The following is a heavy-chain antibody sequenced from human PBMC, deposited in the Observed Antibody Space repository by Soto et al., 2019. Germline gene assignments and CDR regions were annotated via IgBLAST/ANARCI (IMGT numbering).Heavy chain of an antibody. D-gene: IGHD3-10*01. CDR1: GYTFTSYY. V-gene: IGHV1-46*01. Sequence: QVQLVQSGAEVKKPGASVKVSCKASGYTFTSYYMHWVRQAPGQGLEWMGIINPSGGSTSYAQKFQGRVTMTRDTSTSTGYMELSSLRSEDTAVYYCARGDYYGSGSYYRGCFDYWGQGTLVTVSS. CDR3: ARGDYYGSGSYYRGCFDY. J-gene: IGHJ4*02. CDR2: INPSGGST.